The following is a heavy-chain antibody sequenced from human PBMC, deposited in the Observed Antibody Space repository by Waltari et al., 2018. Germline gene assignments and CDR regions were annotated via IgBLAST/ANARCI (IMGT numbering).Heavy chain of an antibody. D-gene: IGHD2-2*01. V-gene: IGHV4-34*01. CDR2: INHSGST. Sequence: QVQLQQWGAGLLKPSETLSLTCAVYGGSFSGYSWSWIRQPPGKGLEWIGEINHSGSTNYHPSLKSRFTISVDTSKNQFSLKLSSVTAADTAVDYCARGGGGPAAGSWFDPWGQGTLVTVSS. CDR3: ARGGGGPAAGSWFDP. CDR1: GGSFSGYS. J-gene: IGHJ5*02.